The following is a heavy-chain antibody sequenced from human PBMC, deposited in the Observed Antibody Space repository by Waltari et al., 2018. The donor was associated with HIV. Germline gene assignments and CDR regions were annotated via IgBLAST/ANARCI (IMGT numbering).Heavy chain of an antibody. CDR3: ARVRSSSWSPWYIDY. Sequence: QVQLVPSGAEVKKTGASVTVPCEASGYTFPSYGTSWARQAPGQGRECTGWISSYNGHTNYAQKLQGRVTMTTDTSTNTAYMELRGLRSDDTAVYYCARVRSSSWSPWYIDYWGQGTPVTVSS. D-gene: IGHD6-13*01. J-gene: IGHJ4*02. CDR2: ISSYNGHT. CDR1: GYTFPSYG. V-gene: IGHV1-18*01.